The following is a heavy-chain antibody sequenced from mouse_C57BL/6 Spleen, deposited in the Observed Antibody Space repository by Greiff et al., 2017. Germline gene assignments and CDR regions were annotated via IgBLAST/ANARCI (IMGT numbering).Heavy chain of an antibody. Sequence: VQLQQSGAELVKPGASVKVSFKASGYTFTSYWMHWVKQRPGQGLEWIGRIHPSDSDTNYNQKFKGKATLTLDKSSSTAYMQLSSLTSEDSAVYYCAIFYYGNYGYAMDYWGQGTSVTVSS. V-gene: IGHV1-74*01. CDR2: IHPSDSDT. CDR1: GYTFTSYW. CDR3: AIFYYGNYGYAMDY. J-gene: IGHJ4*01. D-gene: IGHD2-1*01.